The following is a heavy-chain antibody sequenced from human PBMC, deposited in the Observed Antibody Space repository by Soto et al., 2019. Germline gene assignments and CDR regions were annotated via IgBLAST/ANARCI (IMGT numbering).Heavy chain of an antibody. D-gene: IGHD1-26*01. CDR2: IHSDGITT. J-gene: IGHJ4*02. CDR3: ARDVGGSY. CDR1: GFTFSTYW. V-gene: IGHV3-74*01. Sequence: EVQLVESGGGLVQPGGSLRLSCAASGFTFSTYWMHWVRQAPGKGLVWVSRIHSDGITTNYADSVKGRFTISRDNAKNTLYLQMNSLRADDTAVYYCARDVGGSYRGQGTLVTVSS.